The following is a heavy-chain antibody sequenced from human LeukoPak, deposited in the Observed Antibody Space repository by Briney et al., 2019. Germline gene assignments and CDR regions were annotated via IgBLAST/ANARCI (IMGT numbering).Heavy chain of an antibody. V-gene: IGHV6-1*01. J-gene: IGHJ4*02. CDR1: GDSVSNNIAT. CDR3: VRDSDDYYLALDF. D-gene: IGHD3-10*01. CDR2: TYYRSRWGN. Sequence: SQTLSLTCAISGDSVSNNIATWNWVRQSPSRGLEWLGRTYYRSRWGNDYAISVKSRITINPDTSRNQFSLQLNSVTPEDTAVYYCVRDSDDYYLALDFWGQGTLVTVSS.